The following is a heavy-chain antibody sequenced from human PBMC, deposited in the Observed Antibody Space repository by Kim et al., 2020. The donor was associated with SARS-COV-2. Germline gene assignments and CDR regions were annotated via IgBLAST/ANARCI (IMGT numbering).Heavy chain of an antibody. J-gene: IGHJ3*02. CDR1: GFTFSSYS. CDR2: ISSSSSTI. D-gene: IGHD3-9*01. Sequence: GGSLRLSCAASGFTFSSYSMNWVRQAPGKGLEWVSYISSSSSTIYYADSVKGRFTISRDNAKNSLYLQMNSLRAEDTAVYYCARGYDILTGQDAFDIWGQGTMVTVSS. CDR3: ARGYDILTGQDAFDI. V-gene: IGHV3-48*04.